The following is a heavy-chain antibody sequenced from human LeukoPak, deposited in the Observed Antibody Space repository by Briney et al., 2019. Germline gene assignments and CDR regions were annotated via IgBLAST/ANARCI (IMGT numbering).Heavy chain of an antibody. CDR3: AREGEYYCSGGSCYSGIHFDY. D-gene: IGHD2-15*01. V-gene: IGHV3-33*01. CDR1: GFTFSSYG. Sequence: GGSLRLSCAASGFTFSSYGMHWVRQAPGKGLEWVAVIWYDGSNKYYADSVKGRFTISRDNSKNTLYLQMNSLRAEDTAVYYCAREGEYYCSGGSCYSGIHFDYWGQGTLVTVSS. CDR2: IWYDGSNK. J-gene: IGHJ4*02.